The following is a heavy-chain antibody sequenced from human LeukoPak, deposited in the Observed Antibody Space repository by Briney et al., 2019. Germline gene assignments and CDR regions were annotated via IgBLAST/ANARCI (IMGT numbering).Heavy chain of an antibody. D-gene: IGHD3-10*01. Sequence: GGSLRLSCAASGFTFSSYEMNWVRQAPGKGLEWVSKISSSGTTIYSADSVKGRFTISRDNAKNSLYLQMNSLRAEDTAVYYCARATITMVREDWGQGTLVTVSS. CDR3: ARATITMVRED. J-gene: IGHJ4*02. V-gene: IGHV3-48*03. CDR1: GFTFSSYE. CDR2: ISSSGTTI.